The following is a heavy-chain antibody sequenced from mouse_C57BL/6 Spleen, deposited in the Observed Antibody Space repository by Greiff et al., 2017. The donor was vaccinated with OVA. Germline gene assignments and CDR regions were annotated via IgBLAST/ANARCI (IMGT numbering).Heavy chain of an antibody. Sequence: EVQGVESGGGLVQPGGSLSLSCAASGFTFTDYYMSWVRQPPGKALEWLGFIRNKANGYTTESSASVKGRFPISRDNSQSILYLQSNALGAEDSATYDCTRYGVYYDYDDCADWGQGTLVTVSA. J-gene: IGHJ3*01. CDR3: TRYGVYYDYDDCAD. V-gene: IGHV7-3*01. D-gene: IGHD2-4*01. CDR2: IRNKANGYTT. CDR1: GFTFTDYY.